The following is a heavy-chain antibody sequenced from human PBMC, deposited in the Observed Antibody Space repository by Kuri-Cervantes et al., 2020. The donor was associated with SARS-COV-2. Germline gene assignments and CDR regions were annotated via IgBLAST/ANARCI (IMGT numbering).Heavy chain of an antibody. J-gene: IGHJ5*02. V-gene: IGHV4-30-2*01. CDR1: GGSISSGGYS. Sequence: LRLSCAVSGGSISSGGYSWSWIRQPPGKGLEWIGYIYHSGSTYYNPSLKSRVTISVDRSKNQFSLKLSSVTAAGTAVYYCARVHARGWFDPWGQGTLVTVSS. D-gene: IGHD6-6*01. CDR2: IYHSGST. CDR3: ARVHARGWFDP.